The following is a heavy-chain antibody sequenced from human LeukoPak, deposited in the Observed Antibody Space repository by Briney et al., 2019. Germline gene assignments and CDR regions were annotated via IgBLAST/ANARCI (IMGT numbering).Heavy chain of an antibody. CDR2: IDYNGYT. CDR3: ARLAKCDGDCYSFDF. CDR1: GDSISGHP. Sequence: KPSETLSLTCAVSGDSISGHPWSWIRQPPGKGLDYIGFIDYNGYTNYNPSLKSRVIISADTSKNQLSLNLNSVTSADAAVYYCARLAKCDGDCYSFDFWGQGILVAVSS. J-gene: IGHJ4*02. D-gene: IGHD2-21*02. V-gene: IGHV4-59*11.